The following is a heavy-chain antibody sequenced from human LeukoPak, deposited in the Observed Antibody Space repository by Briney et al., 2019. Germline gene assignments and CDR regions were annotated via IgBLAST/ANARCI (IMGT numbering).Heavy chain of an antibody. CDR1: GGSISSYY. CDR2: IYSSGST. CDR3: ARDGSRALGFDY. Sequence: SETLSLTCTVSGGSISSYYWSWIRRPAGKGLEWIGRIYSSGSTNYNPSLKSRVTMSVDTSKNQFSLKLKSVTAADTAVYYCARDGSRALGFDYWGQGTLVTVSS. V-gene: IGHV4-4*07. D-gene: IGHD1-26*01. J-gene: IGHJ4*02.